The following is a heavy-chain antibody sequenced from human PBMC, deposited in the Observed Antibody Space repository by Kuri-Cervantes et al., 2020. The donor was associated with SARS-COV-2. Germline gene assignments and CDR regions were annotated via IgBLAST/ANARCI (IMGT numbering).Heavy chain of an antibody. CDR2: INPDGSYT. CDR1: GFTFSGHW. Sequence: GESLKISCAASGFTFSGHWIHWVRQAPGKGLVWVSRINPDGSYTNNADSVKGRFTISRDNAKNSLYLQMNSLRAEDTAVYYCARDNRHNPPSWFDPWGQGTLVTVSS. CDR3: ARDNRHNPPSWFDP. D-gene: IGHD1-1*01. V-gene: IGHV3-74*01. J-gene: IGHJ5*02.